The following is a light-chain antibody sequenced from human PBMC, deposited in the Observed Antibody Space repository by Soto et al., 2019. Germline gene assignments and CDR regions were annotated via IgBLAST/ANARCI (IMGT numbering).Light chain of an antibody. J-gene: IGKJ3*01. Sequence: DIVMTQTPLSSPVTLGQPASISCRSSQSLVNSDGNTYLRWLQQRPGQPPRPLIYKISNRFSGVPDRFSGSGAGTEFTLKINRVEAEDVGVYYWMQVTHFPHTFGTWTKVDI. CDR2: KIS. CDR3: MQVTHFPHT. V-gene: IGKV2-24*01. CDR1: QSLVNSDGNTY.